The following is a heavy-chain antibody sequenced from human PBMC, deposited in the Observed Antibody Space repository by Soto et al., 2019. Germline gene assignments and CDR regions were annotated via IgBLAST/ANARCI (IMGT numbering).Heavy chain of an antibody. Sequence: SETLSLTCAVSGGSISSGGYSWSWIRQPPGKGLEWIGYIYHSGSTYYNPSLKSRVTISVDRSKNQFSLKLSSVTAADTAAYYCARETSLYYFDYWGQGTLVTVSS. V-gene: IGHV4-30-2*01. CDR3: ARETSLYYFDY. CDR2: IYHSGST. J-gene: IGHJ4*02. D-gene: IGHD3-16*01. CDR1: GGSISSGGYS.